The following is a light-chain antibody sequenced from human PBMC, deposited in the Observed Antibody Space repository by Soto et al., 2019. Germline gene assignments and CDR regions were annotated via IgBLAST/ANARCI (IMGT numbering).Light chain of an antibody. CDR3: QQRSSWPLT. V-gene: IGKV3-11*01. CDR1: QSVSSS. Sequence: EIVLTQSPATLSLSPGERAPLSCRASQSVSSSLAWYQQKPGQTPSLLIYDASHRATGIPARFSGSGSGTDFTLTVSSLEPDDFAVYYCQQRSSWPLTVGGGTKVAIK. CDR2: DAS. J-gene: IGKJ4*01.